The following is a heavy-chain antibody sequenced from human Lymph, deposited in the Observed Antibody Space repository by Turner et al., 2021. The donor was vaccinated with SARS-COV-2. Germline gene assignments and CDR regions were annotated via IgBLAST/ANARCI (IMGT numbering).Heavy chain of an antibody. Sequence: EVQLVESGGGLIQPGGSLRLSCAASVFTVSSNYMSWVRQAQGKGLEWVSVIYSGGSTYYADSVKGRFTISRDNSKNTLYLQMNSLRAEDTAVYYCARVLPFGDYFDYWGQGTLVTVSS. J-gene: IGHJ4*02. D-gene: IGHD3-10*01. V-gene: IGHV3-53*01. CDR3: ARVLPFGDYFDY. CDR2: IYSGGST. CDR1: VFTVSSNY.